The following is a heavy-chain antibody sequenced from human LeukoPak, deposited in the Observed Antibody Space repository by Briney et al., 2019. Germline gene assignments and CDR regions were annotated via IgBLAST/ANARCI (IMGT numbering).Heavy chain of an antibody. CDR2: IYYSGST. D-gene: IGHD3-3*01. J-gene: IGHJ5*02. V-gene: IGHV4-61*01. CDR3: ARGGKWSNWFDP. CDR1: GYSISSDYY. Sequence: SETLSLTCTVSGYSISSDYYWGWIRQPPGKGLEWIGYIYYSGSTNYNPSLKSRVTISVDTSKNQFSLKLSSVTAADTAVYYCARGGKWSNWFDPWGQGTLVTVSS.